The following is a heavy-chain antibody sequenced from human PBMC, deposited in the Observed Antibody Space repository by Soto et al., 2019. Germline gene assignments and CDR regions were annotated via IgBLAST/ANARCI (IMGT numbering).Heavy chain of an antibody. Sequence: GASVKVSCKASGYTFTGYYIHWVREAPGQGLEWMGWISPQTGGTSYAQKFQGRVTLSRDTSINTAYLEVSRLRFDDAAVYFCARERYQVISDGMDVWGQGTTVTVSS. V-gene: IGHV1-2*02. J-gene: IGHJ6*02. CDR2: ISPQTGGT. CDR1: GYTFTGYY. D-gene: IGHD2-2*01. CDR3: ARERYQVISDGMDV.